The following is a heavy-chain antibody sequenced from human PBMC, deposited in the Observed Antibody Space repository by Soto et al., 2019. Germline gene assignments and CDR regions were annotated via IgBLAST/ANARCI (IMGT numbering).Heavy chain of an antibody. D-gene: IGHD6-19*01. J-gene: IGHJ5*02. CDR1: GFTFSSYA. Sequence: GGSLRLPCAAAGFTFSSYAMSWVLQAPGKGLEWVSAISGSGGSTYYADSVKGRFTISRDNSKNTLYLQMNSLRAEDTAVYYCAKSAGRMSSGWSWGQGTLVTVSS. CDR3: AKSAGRMSSGWS. CDR2: ISGSGGST. V-gene: IGHV3-23*01.